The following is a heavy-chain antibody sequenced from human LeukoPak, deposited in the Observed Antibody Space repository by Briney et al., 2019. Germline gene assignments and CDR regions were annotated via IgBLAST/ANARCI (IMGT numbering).Heavy chain of an antibody. Sequence: GGSLRLLCAASGFTFSSYAMIWARQAPRKGLEWVSAISGSGGSTYYAHSVKGRLTIPRDHYKITLYPQMNSLRAEDTAVYYCAKVQAAAADDAFDIWGQGTMVTVSS. CDR3: AKVQAAAADDAFDI. J-gene: IGHJ3*02. CDR2: ISGSGGST. V-gene: IGHV3-23*01. D-gene: IGHD6-13*01. CDR1: GFTFSSYA.